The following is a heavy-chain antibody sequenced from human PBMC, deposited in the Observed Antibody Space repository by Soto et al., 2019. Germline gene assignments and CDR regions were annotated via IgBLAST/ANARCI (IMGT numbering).Heavy chain of an antibody. CDR1: GFTFSSYG. CDR2: IWYDGSNK. D-gene: IGHD2-2*01. CDR3: ARAQGLDCSSTSCSQYYYYYYGMDV. J-gene: IGHJ6*02. V-gene: IGHV3-33*01. Sequence: PGGSLRLSCAASGFTFSSYGMHWVRQAPGKGLEWVAVIWYDGSNKYYADSVKGRFTISRDNSKNTLYLQMNSLRAEDTAVYYCARAQGLDCSSTSCSQYYYYYYGMDVWGQGTTVTASS.